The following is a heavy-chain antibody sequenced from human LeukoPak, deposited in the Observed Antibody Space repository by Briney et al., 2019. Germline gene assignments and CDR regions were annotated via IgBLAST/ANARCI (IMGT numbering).Heavy chain of an antibody. CDR2: IRNKANSYTT. J-gene: IGHJ4*02. Sequence: GGSLRLSCAASGFTFSDHYMDWVRQAPGKGLEWVGRIRNKANSYTTEYAASVKGRFTISRDDSKNSLYLQMNSLRCEDTAVYYCAREWDSGSYYLGYFDYWGQGTLVTVSS. D-gene: IGHD1-26*01. CDR3: AREWDSGSYYLGYFDY. V-gene: IGHV3-72*01. CDR1: GFTFSDHY.